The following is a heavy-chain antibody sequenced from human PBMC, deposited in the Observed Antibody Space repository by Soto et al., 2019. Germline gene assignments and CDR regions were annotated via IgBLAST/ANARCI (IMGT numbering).Heavy chain of an antibody. D-gene: IGHD2-15*01. J-gene: IGHJ4*02. CDR3: ARGLRYCSGGSCYSGPQLFGY. CDR2: IYYSGST. CDR1: GGSISSSSYY. V-gene: IGHV4-39*01. Sequence: SETLSLTCTVSGGSISSSSYYWGWIRQPPGKGQEWIGSIYYSGSTYYNPSLKSRVTISVDTSKNQFSLKLSSVTAAYTAVYYFARGLRYCSGGSCYSGPQLFGYWGQGTLVTVSS.